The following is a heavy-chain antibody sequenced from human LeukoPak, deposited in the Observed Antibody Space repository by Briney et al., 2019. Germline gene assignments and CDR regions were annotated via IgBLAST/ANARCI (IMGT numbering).Heavy chain of an antibody. CDR2: IYHTGNS. J-gene: IGHJ4*02. Sequence: SSETLSLTCTVSGGSVSSDYWSWIRQPPGKGLEWIGYIYHTGNSDYNPALKSRATISLDRSKNQFSLKLTSVTAADTAVYFCARHPFSSPFDYWGQGTLVTVSS. CDR1: GGSVSSDY. D-gene: IGHD2/OR15-2a*01. CDR3: ARHPFSSPFDY. V-gene: IGHV4-59*08.